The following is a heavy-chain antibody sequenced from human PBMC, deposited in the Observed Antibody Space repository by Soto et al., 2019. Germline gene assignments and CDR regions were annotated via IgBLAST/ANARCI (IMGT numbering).Heavy chain of an antibody. J-gene: IGHJ3*02. CDR3: PRDNPPLRGANTFDI. V-gene: IGHV4-31*03. CDR1: GGSVNSGGSY. CDR2: IYNSGNT. D-gene: IGHD2-21*01. Sequence: SETLSLTCTVSGGSVNSGGSYWNWIRQHPAKGLEWIGFIYNSGNTYYNPSLQSRVTMSVDASKNQFSLQLRSVTAADAAVYYCPRDNPPLRGANTFDIWGQGTLVTVSS.